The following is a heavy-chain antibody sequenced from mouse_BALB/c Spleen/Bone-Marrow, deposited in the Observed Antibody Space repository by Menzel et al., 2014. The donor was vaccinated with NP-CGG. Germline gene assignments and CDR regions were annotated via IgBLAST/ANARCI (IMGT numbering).Heavy chain of an antibody. D-gene: IGHD1-1*01. CDR2: IWAGGST. CDR3: ARDNYGSRVFDY. J-gene: IGHJ2*01. V-gene: IGHV2-9*02. Sequence: QVQLKQSGPGLVAPSQSLSITCTVSGFSLTSYGVHWVRQPPGKGLEWLGVIWAGGSTNYNSALMSRLSISKDDSKSQVFLKMNSLQTDGTAMYYCARDNYGSRVFDYWGQGTTLTVSS. CDR1: GFSLTSYG.